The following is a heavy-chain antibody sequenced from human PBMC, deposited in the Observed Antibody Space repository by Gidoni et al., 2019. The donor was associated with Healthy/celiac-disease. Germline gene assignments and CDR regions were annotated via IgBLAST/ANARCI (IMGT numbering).Heavy chain of an antibody. V-gene: IGHV3-30*01. J-gene: IGHJ3*02. Sequence: QVQLVASGGGVVQPGRSLRPSCAASGFTFSSYAMHWVRQAPGKGLEWVAVISYDGSNKYYADSVKGRFTISRDNSKNTLYLQMNSLRAEDTAVYYCARDQIRLGLLASAFDIWGQGTMVTVSS. D-gene: IGHD2-15*01. CDR2: ISYDGSNK. CDR3: ARDQIRLGLLASAFDI. CDR1: GFTFSSYA.